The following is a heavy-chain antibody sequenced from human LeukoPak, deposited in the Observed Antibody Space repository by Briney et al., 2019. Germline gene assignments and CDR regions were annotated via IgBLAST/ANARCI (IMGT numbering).Heavy chain of an antibody. D-gene: IGHD2-2*01. V-gene: IGHV3-23*01. CDR2: ISGSGGST. Sequence: ETLSLTCAVYGGSFSGYYWSWIRQPPGKGLEWVSAISGSGGSTYYADSVKGRFTISRDNSKNTLYLQMNSLRAEDTAVYYCAKDVPIVVVPNNWFDPWGQGTLVTVSS. CDR1: GGSFSGYY. CDR3: AKDVPIVVVPNNWFDP. J-gene: IGHJ5*02.